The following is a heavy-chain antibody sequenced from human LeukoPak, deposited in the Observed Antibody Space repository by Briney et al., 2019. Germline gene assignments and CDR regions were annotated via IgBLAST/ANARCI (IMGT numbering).Heavy chain of an antibody. CDR2: IYTSGCT. Sequence: SQTLSLTCTVSGGSISSGSYYWSWIRQPAGKGLEWIGRIYTSGCTNYNPSLKSRVTISVDTSKNQFPLKLSSVTAADTAVYYCASGSSGLIDYWGQGTLVTVSS. V-gene: IGHV4-61*02. J-gene: IGHJ4*02. CDR3: ASGSSGLIDY. CDR1: GGSISSGSYY. D-gene: IGHD3-22*01.